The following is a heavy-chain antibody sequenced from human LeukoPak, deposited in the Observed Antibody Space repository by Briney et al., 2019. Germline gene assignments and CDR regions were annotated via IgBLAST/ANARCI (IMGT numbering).Heavy chain of an antibody. CDR2: ISYDGSNK. CDR1: GFTFSSYG. Sequence: PGRSLRLSCAASGFTFSSYGMHWVRQAPGKGLEWVAVISYDGSNKYYADSVKGRFIISRDNSKNTLYLQMNSLRAEDTAVYYCAKDSPMDYWGQGTLVTVSS. V-gene: IGHV3-30*18. CDR3: AKDSPMDY. J-gene: IGHJ4*02.